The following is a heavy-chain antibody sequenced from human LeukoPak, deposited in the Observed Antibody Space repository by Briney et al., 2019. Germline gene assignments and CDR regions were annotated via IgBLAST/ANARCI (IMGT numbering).Heavy chain of an antibody. CDR3: AREQGGIAAAGIFDDWFDP. J-gene: IGHJ5*02. V-gene: IGHV1-8*01. CDR1: GYTFTSYD. Sequence: ASVKVSCKASGYTFTSYDINWVRQATGQGLEWMGWMNPNSGNTGYAQKFQGRVTMTTDTSTSTAYMELRSLRSDDTAVYYCAREQGGIAAAGIFDDWFDPWGQGTLVTVSS. CDR2: MNPNSGNT. D-gene: IGHD6-13*01.